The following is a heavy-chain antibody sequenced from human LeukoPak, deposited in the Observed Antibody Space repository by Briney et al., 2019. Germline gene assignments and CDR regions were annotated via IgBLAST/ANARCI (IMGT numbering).Heavy chain of an antibody. D-gene: IGHD3-9*01. CDR1: SSSISSYY. V-gene: IGHV4-59*01. J-gene: IGHJ4*02. CDR3: ARSGDYDILTGYYPGAFDY. CDR2: IYYSGTI. Sequence: SETLSLTCTVSSSSISSYYWSWIRQPPGKGLEWIGYIYYSGTINYNPSLKSRVTISVDTSKNQFSLKLSSVTAADTAVYYCARSGDYDILTGYYPGAFDYWGQGTLVTVSS.